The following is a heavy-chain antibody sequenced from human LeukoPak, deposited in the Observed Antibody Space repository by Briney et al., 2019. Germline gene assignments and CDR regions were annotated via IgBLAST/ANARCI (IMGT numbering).Heavy chain of an antibody. J-gene: IGHJ6*03. CDR3: ARVSGSYYYYYYYMDV. Sequence: NPSETLSLTCTVSGGSISSSSYYWGWNRQPPGKGLEWIGSIYYSGSTYYNPSLKSRVTISVDTSKNQFSLKLSSVTAADTAVYYCARVSGSYYYYYYYMDVWGKGTTVTVSS. CDR2: IYYSGST. V-gene: IGHV4-39*07. CDR1: GGSISSSSYY. D-gene: IGHD1-26*01.